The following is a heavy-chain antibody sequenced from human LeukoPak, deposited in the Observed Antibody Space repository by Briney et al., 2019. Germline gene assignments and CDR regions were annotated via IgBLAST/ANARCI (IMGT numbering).Heavy chain of an antibody. CDR2: IIPIFGTA. CDR3: ARRGFDDSTASAY. Sequence: GASVKVSCKASGGTFSSYAISWVRQAPGQGLEWMGGIIPIFGTANYAQKLQGRVTMTTDTSTSTAYMELRSLRSDDTAVYYCARRGFDDSTASAYWGQGTLVTVSS. D-gene: IGHD2-2*01. CDR1: GGTFSSYA. J-gene: IGHJ4*02. V-gene: IGHV1-69*05.